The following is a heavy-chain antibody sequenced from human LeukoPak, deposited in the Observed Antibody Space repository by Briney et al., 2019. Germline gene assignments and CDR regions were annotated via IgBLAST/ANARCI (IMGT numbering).Heavy chain of an antibody. CDR2: IIPILGIA. V-gene: IGHV1-69*04. J-gene: IGHJ1*01. D-gene: IGHD3-10*01. Sequence: SVKVSCKASGGTFSSYAISWVRQAPGQGLEWMGRIIPILGIANYAQKFQGRVTITADKSTSTAYMELSSPRSEDTAVYYCARGNYYGSGSYLQHWGQGTLVTVSS. CDR3: ARGNYYGSGSYLQH. CDR1: GGTFSSYA.